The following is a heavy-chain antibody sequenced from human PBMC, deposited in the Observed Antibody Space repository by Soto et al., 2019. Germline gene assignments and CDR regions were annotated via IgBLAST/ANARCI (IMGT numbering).Heavy chain of an antibody. CDR1: GYSFTHYW. J-gene: IGHJ5*02. CDR2: IDPSDSDT. V-gene: IGHV5-10-1*01. CDR3: MRRINNIHWSPYNWLDP. D-gene: IGHD2-8*02. Sequence: PGESLKISCKGSGYSFTHYWINWVRQMPGRGLEWMGRIDPSDSDTTYSPPFQGHVTISLDKPTSTAYLQWSGLRSSDTAIYFCMRRINNIHWSPYNWLDPWGQGTLVTVSS.